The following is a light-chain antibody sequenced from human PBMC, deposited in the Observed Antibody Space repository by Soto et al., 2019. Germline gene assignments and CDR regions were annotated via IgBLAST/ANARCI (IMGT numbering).Light chain of an antibody. J-gene: IGLJ1*01. CDR2: YDS. Sequence: SYELTQPPSVSVAPGKTARITCGGTNIGSKSVHWYQQKPGQAPVLVIYYDSDRPSGIPERFSGSNSGNTATLTISRVEAGDEADYYCQVWDSSSDHYVFGTGTKVTVL. CDR3: QVWDSSSDHYV. CDR1: NIGSKS. V-gene: IGLV3-21*04.